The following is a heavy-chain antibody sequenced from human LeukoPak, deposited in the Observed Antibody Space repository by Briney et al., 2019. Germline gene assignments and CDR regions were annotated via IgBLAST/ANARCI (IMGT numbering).Heavy chain of an antibody. CDR3: ARDPSSST. J-gene: IGHJ5*02. Sequence: PSETLSLTCTVSAYSISSGYYWGWIRQPPGKGLERIGRIYHSGSTYYNPSLKSRVTISVDTSKNQFSLELSCVTAADTAVYYCARDPSSSTWGQGTLVTVSS. V-gene: IGHV4-38-2*02. CDR1: AYSISSGYY. D-gene: IGHD6-13*01. CDR2: IYHSGST.